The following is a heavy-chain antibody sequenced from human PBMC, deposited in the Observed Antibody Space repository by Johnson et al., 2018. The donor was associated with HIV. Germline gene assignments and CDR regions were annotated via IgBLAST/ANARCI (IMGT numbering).Heavy chain of an antibody. Sequence: QVQLVESGGGVVQPGRSLRLSCAASGFTFSSYAMHWVRQAPGKGLEWVAVISYDGSNKYYADSVTGRFTISKDNSKNTLYLQMNSLRAEDTALYYCAVTVRSSGWYGGDDAFDIWGQGTMVTVSS. CDR2: ISYDGSNK. J-gene: IGHJ3*02. V-gene: IGHV3-30*04. CDR3: AVTVRSSGWYGGDDAFDI. D-gene: IGHD6-19*01. CDR1: GFTFSSYA.